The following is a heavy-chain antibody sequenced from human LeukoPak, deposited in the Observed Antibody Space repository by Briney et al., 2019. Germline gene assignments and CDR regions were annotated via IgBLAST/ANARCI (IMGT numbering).Heavy chain of an antibody. CDR3: AYDSSGYYYGTFDY. D-gene: IGHD3-22*01. CDR1: GYTFTIYG. J-gene: IGHJ4*02. Sequence: GASVKVSCKASGYTFTIYGISWVRQAPVQGLEWMGWISAYNGNTNYAQKLQGRVTMTTDTSTSTAYMELRSLRSDDTAVYYCAYDSSGYYYGTFDYWGQGTLVTISS. V-gene: IGHV1-18*01. CDR2: ISAYNGNT.